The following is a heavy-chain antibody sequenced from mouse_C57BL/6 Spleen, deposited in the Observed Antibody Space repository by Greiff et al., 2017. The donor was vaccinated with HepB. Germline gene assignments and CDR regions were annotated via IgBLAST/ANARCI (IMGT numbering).Heavy chain of an antibody. Sequence: VQLQQSGPGLVKPPQSLSLTCSVPGYSITSGYYWTWIRQFPGNKLEWMGYISYDGSNNYNPSLKNRISITRDTSKNQFFLKLNSVTTEDTATYYCARSITTARGAMDYWGQGTSVTVSS. CDR1: GYSITSGYY. CDR2: ISYDGSN. D-gene: IGHD1-1*01. V-gene: IGHV3-6*01. J-gene: IGHJ4*01. CDR3: ARSITTARGAMDY.